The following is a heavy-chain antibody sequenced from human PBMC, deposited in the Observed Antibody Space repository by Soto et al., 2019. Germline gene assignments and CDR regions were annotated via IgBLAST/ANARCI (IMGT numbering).Heavy chain of an antibody. CDR2: ISGSGDST. J-gene: IGHJ4*02. CDR3: ALYCSGGSCSPPSY. CDR1: GSTFSSYA. Sequence: GGSLRLSCAASGSTFSSYAMSWVRQAPGKGLEWVSAISGSGDSTYYADSVKGRFTISRDNSKNTLYLQMNSLRAEDTAVYYCALYCSGGSCSPPSYWGQGTLVTVSS. V-gene: IGHV3-23*01. D-gene: IGHD2-15*01.